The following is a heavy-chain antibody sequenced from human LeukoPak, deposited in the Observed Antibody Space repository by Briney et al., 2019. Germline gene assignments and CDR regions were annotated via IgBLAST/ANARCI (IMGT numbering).Heavy chain of an antibody. J-gene: IGHJ3*02. Sequence: PSETLSLTCAVSGGSISSSNWWSWVRQPPGKGLEWIGEIYHSGSTNYNPSLKSRVTISVDTSKNQFSLKLSSVTAADTAVYYCARSLKAITFGGVSNPFDIWGQGTMVTVS. V-gene: IGHV4-4*02. CDR1: GGSISSSNW. CDR3: ARSLKAITFGGVSNPFDI. CDR2: IYHSGST. D-gene: IGHD3-16*01.